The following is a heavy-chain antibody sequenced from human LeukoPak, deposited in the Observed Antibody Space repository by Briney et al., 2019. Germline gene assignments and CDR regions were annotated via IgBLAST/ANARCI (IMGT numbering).Heavy chain of an antibody. CDR2: ISFDGSNK. CDR3: ARDAYGERDY. J-gene: IGHJ4*02. CDR1: GFTFSRFG. Sequence: PGGSLRLSCAASGFTFSRFGMHWVRQAPGKGLEWVAIISFDGSNKYYEDSVKGRFTISRDNSKNTLNLQMNSLRAEDTALYYCARDAYGERDYWGQGTLVTVSS. D-gene: IGHD4-17*01. V-gene: IGHV3-30*03.